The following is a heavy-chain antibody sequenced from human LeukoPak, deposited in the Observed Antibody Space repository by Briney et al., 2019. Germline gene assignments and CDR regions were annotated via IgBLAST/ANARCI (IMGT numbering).Heavy chain of an antibody. J-gene: IGHJ3*02. V-gene: IGHV3-23*01. CDR1: GSTFRSYA. D-gene: IGHD3-3*01. CDR2: ISGSGGDT. Sequence: PGGSLRLSCAASGSTFRSYAMSWVRQGPGKGLEWVSAISGSGGDTFYADSVKGRFTISRDNSKNTLYLQMNSLRAEDTAVYYCAKVRLRFLTTPTDAFDIWGQGTMVTVSS. CDR3: AKVRLRFLTTPTDAFDI.